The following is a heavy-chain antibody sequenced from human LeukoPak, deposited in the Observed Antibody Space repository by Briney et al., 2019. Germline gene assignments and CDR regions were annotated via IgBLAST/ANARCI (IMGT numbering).Heavy chain of an antibody. V-gene: IGHV3-23*01. D-gene: IGHD5-18*01. J-gene: IGHJ4*02. Sequence: GGSLRLSCAAAGFTFSSYAMSWVRQAPGKGLEWVSAISGSGGSTNYADSVKGRFTISRDNFKNTLYLQMNNLRAEDTAVYYCARDPGYTTMVKDYFDYWGQGTLVTVSS. CDR3: ARDPGYTTMVKDYFDY. CDR2: ISGSGGST. CDR1: GFTFSSYA.